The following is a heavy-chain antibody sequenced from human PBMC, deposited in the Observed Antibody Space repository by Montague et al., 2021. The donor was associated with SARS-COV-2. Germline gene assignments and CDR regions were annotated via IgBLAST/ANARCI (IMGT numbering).Heavy chain of an antibody. D-gene: IGHD4-17*01. V-gene: IGHV4-59*02. J-gene: IGHJ4*02. Sequence: SETLSLTCIVSGSSVRSYYWCWIWLPPGPGLELIWIIYDCGSTNSNSSLKRRVPISVATSKNQFSLKLSSVTAAATAVSDCARENTVTTFGGPYYFDSWGQGTLVTVSA. CDR3: ARENTVTTFGGPYYFDS. CDR2: IYDCGST. CDR1: GSSVRSYY.